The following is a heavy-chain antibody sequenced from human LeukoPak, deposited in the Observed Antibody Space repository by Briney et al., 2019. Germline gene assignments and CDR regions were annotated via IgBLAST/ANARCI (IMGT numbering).Heavy chain of an antibody. Sequence: GGSLRLSCAASGFTFSIYAMHWVRQAPGKGLEWVTVISYDGSNKYYADSVKCRFTISRHNSKNTLYLQMSSPRAEDTAVYYCGKSSGGWQWLDHYYYYYYMDVWGKGTTVTVSS. V-gene: IGHV3-30*15. CDR2: ISYDGSNK. CDR3: GKSSGGWQWLDHYYYYYYMDV. CDR1: GFTFSIYA. J-gene: IGHJ6*03. D-gene: IGHD6-19*01.